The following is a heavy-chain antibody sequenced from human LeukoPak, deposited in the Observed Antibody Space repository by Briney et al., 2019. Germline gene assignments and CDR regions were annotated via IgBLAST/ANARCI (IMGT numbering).Heavy chain of an antibody. CDR2: IIPILGIA. Sequence: SVKVSCKASGGTFSSYTISWVRQAPGQGLEWMGRIIPILGIANYAQKFQGSVTITADKSTSTAYMELSSLRSEDTAVYYCASRYCSSTSCYGTLDYWGQGTLVTVSS. V-gene: IGHV1-69*02. CDR3: ASRYCSSTSCYGTLDY. D-gene: IGHD2-2*01. CDR1: GGTFSSYT. J-gene: IGHJ4*02.